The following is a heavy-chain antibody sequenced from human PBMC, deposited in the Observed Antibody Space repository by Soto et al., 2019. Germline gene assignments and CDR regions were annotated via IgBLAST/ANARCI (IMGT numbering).Heavy chain of an antibody. D-gene: IGHD1-26*01. CDR2: VYPSDSDV. CDR1: GYRFTSSW. Sequence: GESLKISCQGSGYRFTSSWIGWVRQMPGKGLEWLGNVYPSDSDVRYSPSFEGRVTISADNSINTVYLHLLNLKASDTAIYYCKRGPTTLFASGGQGPGVTVSS. V-gene: IGHV5-51*01. CDR3: KRGPTTLFAS. J-gene: IGHJ4*02.